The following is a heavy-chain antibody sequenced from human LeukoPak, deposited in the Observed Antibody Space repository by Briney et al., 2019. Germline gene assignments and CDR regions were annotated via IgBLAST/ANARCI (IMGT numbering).Heavy chain of an antibody. V-gene: IGHV3-23*01. CDR2: ISGSGGST. Sequence: GGSLRLSCAASGFTFSSYAMSWVRQAPGKGLEWVSAISGSGGSTYYADSVKGRFTISRDNSKNTLYLQMNSLRAEDTAVYYCAKPGVCSSTSCYSQPDYWGQGTLVTVSS. J-gene: IGHJ4*02. D-gene: IGHD2-2*01. CDR3: AKPGVCSSTSCYSQPDY. CDR1: GFTFSSYA.